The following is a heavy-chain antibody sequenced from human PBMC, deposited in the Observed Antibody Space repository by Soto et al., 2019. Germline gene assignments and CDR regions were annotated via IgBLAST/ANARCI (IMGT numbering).Heavy chain of an antibody. CDR3: ARDVSLLVILDS. V-gene: IGHV3-21*06. J-gene: IGHJ5*02. CDR2: ISSGGDST. D-gene: IGHD2-21*01. Sequence: EIQLVESGGDLVKSGGSLRLSCVASGFAFSSYTMNWVRQAPGKGLEWNSSISSGGDSTHYADSVKGRFTVTRDSAKNSVFLQMHSLRVEETAVYYCARDVSLLVILDSWGQGTLVTVSS. CDR1: GFAFSSYT.